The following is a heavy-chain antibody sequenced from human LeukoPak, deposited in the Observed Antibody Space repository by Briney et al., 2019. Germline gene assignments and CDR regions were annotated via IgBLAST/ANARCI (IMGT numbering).Heavy chain of an antibody. J-gene: IGHJ5*02. CDR2: IRYDGSNK. Sequence: GGSLRLSCAASGFTFSSYGMHWVRQAPGKGLEWVAFIRYDGSNKYYADSVKGRFTISRDNSKNTLYLQMNSLKTEDTAVYYCTTDPIAVAGTRVSLLLSAWGQGTLVTVSS. CDR3: TTDPIAVAGTRVSLLLSA. D-gene: IGHD6-19*01. V-gene: IGHV3-30*02. CDR1: GFTFSSYG.